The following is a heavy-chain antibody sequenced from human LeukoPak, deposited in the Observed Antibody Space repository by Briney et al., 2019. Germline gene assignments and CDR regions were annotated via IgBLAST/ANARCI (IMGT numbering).Heavy chain of an antibody. D-gene: IGHD6-6*01. CDR2: ISYDGSNK. CDR1: GFTFSSYG. Sequence: GRSLRLSCAASGFTFSSYGMHWVRQAPGKGLEWVAVISYDGSNKYYADSVKGRFTISRDNSKNTLYLQMNSLRAEDTAVYYCAKWVSYCSSPRDAFDIWGQGTMVTVSS. J-gene: IGHJ3*02. CDR3: AKWVSYCSSPRDAFDI. V-gene: IGHV3-30*18.